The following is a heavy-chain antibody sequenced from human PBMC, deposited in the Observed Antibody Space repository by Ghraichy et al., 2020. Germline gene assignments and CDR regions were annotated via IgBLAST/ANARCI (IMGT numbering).Heavy chain of an antibody. D-gene: IGHD2-2*03. Sequence: SQTLSLTRNIHGASFSDDYWCWIRRAPGKGLEWIGELNPSGRPRYNRSLASRISMSVDTSQSQFSLNLTSVTAADSGIYYCARDRRGYFYGYGMDVWGQGTTVIVS. CDR1: GASFSDDY. CDR2: LNPSGRP. V-gene: IGHV4-34*01. J-gene: IGHJ6*02. CDR3: ARDRRGYFYGYGMDV.